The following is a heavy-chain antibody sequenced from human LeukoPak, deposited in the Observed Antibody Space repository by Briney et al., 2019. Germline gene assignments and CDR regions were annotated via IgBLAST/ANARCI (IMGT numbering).Heavy chain of an antibody. CDR1: GYTFTELS. V-gene: IGHV1-24*01. D-gene: IGHD2-8*01. CDR2: FDPEDGEN. J-gene: IGHJ4*02. Sequence: ASVKVSCKVSGYTFTELSMHWVRQAPGKGLEWMGGFDPEDGENIYAQNFQGRVNMNEDTSTGTAYMELSSLRSEDTAVYYCATAPRIVLMVYAWYFDYWGQGTLVTVSS. CDR3: ATAPRIVLMVYAWYFDY.